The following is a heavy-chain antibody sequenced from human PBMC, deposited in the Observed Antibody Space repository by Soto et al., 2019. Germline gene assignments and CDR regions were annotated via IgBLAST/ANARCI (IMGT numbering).Heavy chain of an antibody. CDR1: GFTFSSYA. CDR2: ISHDGSNK. D-gene: IGHD6-13*01. CDR3: ARDPADGTHYYGMDV. Sequence: LSCASSGFTFSSYAMHWVRQAPGKGLEWVAVISHDGSNKYYADSVKGRFTISRGNSKNTLYLQMNSLRAEDTAVYYCARDPADGTHYYGMDVWGQGTKVNGS. J-gene: IGHJ6*02. V-gene: IGHV3-30-3*01.